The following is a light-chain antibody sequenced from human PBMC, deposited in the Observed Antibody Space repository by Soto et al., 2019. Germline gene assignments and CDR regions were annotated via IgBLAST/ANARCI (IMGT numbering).Light chain of an antibody. CDR2: GAS. V-gene: IGKV1-39*01. J-gene: IGKJ5*01. CDR1: QSINTK. CDR3: HQSYTHHLT. Sequence: DLQMTQSPSSLSASVGDRVSITCRASQSINTKVSWFQPKPGEFPKILIHGASTLQGGVPSRFSRRGSGTECTRTLSSLQPEDFATYYCHQSYTHHLTFGQGTRLDI.